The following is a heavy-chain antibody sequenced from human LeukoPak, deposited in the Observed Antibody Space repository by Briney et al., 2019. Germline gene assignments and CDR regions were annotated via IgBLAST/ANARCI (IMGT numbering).Heavy chain of an antibody. CDR2: ISSSGSTI. CDR3: AAAYYDFWSGYSSYGMDV. J-gene: IGHJ6*02. D-gene: IGHD3-3*01. V-gene: IGHV3-11*01. Sequence: GGSLRLSCAASGFTFSDYYMSWIRQAPGKGLEGVSYISSSGSTIYYADSVKGRFTISRDNAKNSLYLQMNSLSAEDTAVYYCAAAYYDFWSGYSSYGMDVWGQGTTVTVSS. CDR1: GFTFSDYY.